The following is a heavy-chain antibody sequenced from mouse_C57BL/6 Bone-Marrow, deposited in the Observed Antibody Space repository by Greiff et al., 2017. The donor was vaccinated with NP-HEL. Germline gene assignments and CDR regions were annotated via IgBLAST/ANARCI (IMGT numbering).Heavy chain of an antibody. CDR2: INPSTGGT. CDR1: GYSFTGYY. D-gene: IGHD1-1*01. V-gene: IGHV1-42*01. CDR3: APVVATDYAMDY. Sequence: VQLKESGPELVKPGASVKISCKASGYSFTGYYMNWVKQSPEKSLEWIGEINPSTGGTTYNQKFKAKATLTVDKSSSTAYMQLKSLTSEDSAVYYCAPVVATDYAMDYWGQGTSVTVSS. J-gene: IGHJ4*01.